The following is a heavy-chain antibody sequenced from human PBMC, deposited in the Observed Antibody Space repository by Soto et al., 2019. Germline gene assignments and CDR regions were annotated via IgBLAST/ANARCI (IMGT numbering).Heavy chain of an antibody. CDR2: INHSGST. CDR1: GGSFSGYY. CDR3: ARIPSVNWFDP. Sequence: PSETLSLTCAVYGGSFSGYYWSWICQPPGKGLEWIGEINHSGSTNYNPSLKSRVTISVDTSKNQFSLKLGSVTAADTAVYYCARIPSVNWFDPWGQGTLVTVSS. D-gene: IGHD2-21*01. J-gene: IGHJ5*02. V-gene: IGHV4-34*01.